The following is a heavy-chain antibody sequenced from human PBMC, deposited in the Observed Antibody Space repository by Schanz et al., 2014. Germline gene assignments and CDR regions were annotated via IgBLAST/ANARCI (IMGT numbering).Heavy chain of an antibody. D-gene: IGHD2-2*01. CDR3: ARLYCSTPGCYVSPNGFAKDY. CDR2: INQSGDT. CDR1: GGSFSGYY. J-gene: IGHJ4*02. Sequence: QVQLQQWGAGLLKPSETLSLTCAVSGGSFSGYYWSWIRQPPDTGLEWIGEINQSGDTNYNPSLKSRVPISGDTSNTQFSRKLRSVTAADTAVYYCARLYCSTPGCYVSPNGFAKDYWGQGTLVTVSS. V-gene: IGHV4-34*01.